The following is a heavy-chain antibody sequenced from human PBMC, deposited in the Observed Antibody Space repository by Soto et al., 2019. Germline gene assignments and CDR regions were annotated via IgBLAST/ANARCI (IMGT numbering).Heavy chain of an antibody. V-gene: IGHV3-23*01. Sequence: GGSLRLSCAASGFTFSNSAMTWVRQAPAKGLEWVSTIRDSDSGGSTFYADSVKGRFTISRDDSKNTLYLQMSSLGAEDTAMYYCAKVRVGIDVDFDYWGQGALVTVSS. CDR3: AKVRVGIDVDFDY. CDR2: IRDSDSGGST. D-gene: IGHD2-21*01. J-gene: IGHJ4*02. CDR1: GFTFSNSA.